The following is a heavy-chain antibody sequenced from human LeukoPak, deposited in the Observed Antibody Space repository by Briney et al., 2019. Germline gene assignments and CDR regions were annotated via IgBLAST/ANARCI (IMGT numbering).Heavy chain of an antibody. CDR1: GGSISSYY. D-gene: IGHD6-19*01. V-gene: IGHV4-39*07. Sequence: PSETLSLTCTVSGGSISSYYWGWIRQPPGKGLEWIGSIYYSGSTYYNPSLKSRVTISVDTSKNQFSLKLSSVTAADTAVYYCARDEALAVAGPFDYWGQGTLVTVSS. J-gene: IGHJ4*02. CDR3: ARDEALAVAGPFDY. CDR2: IYYSGST.